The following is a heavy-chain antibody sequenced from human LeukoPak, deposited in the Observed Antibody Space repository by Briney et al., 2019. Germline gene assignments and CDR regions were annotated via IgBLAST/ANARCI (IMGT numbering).Heavy chain of an antibody. Sequence: PSETLSLTCTVSGGSISSYYWSWIRQPPGKGLEWIGYIYYSGSTNYNPSLKSRVTISVDTSKNQFSLKLSSVTAADTAVYYCARYKYSSSWSRLYNWFDPWGQGTLVTVSS. CDR1: GGSISSYY. D-gene: IGHD6-13*01. CDR3: ARYKYSSSWSRLYNWFDP. J-gene: IGHJ5*02. CDR2: IYYSGST. V-gene: IGHV4-59*01.